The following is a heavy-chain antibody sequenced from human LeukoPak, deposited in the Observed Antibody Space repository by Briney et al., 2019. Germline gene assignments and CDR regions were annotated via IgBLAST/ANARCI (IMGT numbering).Heavy chain of an antibody. CDR2: ISAYNGNT. D-gene: IGHD3-16*02. Sequence: ASVKVSCTPSGYTFTSYGISWVRQAPGQGLEWMGWISAYNGNTNYAQKLQGRVTMTTDTSTSTAYMELRRLRSDDTAVYYCARLNDYVWGSYRYWPHFDYWGQGTLVTVSS. V-gene: IGHV1-18*01. CDR1: GYTFTSYG. CDR3: ARLNDYVWGSYRYWPHFDY. J-gene: IGHJ4*02.